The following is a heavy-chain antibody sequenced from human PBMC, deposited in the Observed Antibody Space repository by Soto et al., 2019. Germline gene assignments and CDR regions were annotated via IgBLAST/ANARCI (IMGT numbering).Heavy chain of an antibody. V-gene: IGHV1-46*01. J-gene: IGHJ6*02. CDR3: ARDRGRYCPTSSCPKGSYYGVDV. CDR2: INPSGGST. D-gene: IGHD2-8*01. CDR1: GYTFTSYY. Sequence: QVQLVQSGAEVKKPGASVKVSCKASGYTFTSYYMHWVRQAPGQGLEWMGIINPSGGSTTYAQKFQGRVTMTRDTSTSTVYMELSSLRSEDTAVYYCARDRGRYCPTSSCPKGSYYGVDVWGQGTTVTVSS.